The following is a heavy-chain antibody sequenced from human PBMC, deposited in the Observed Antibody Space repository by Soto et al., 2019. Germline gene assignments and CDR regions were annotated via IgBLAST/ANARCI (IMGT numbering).Heavy chain of an antibody. Sequence: PSETLSLTCTVSGGSISSGGYYWSWIRQHPGKGLEWIGYIYYSGSTYYNPSLKSRVTISVDTSKNQFSLKLSSVTAADTAVYYCARSFPFRYYYESSGNWFDPWGQGTLVTVSS. CDR2: IYYSGST. V-gene: IGHV4-31*03. CDR1: GGSISSGGYY. D-gene: IGHD3-22*01. J-gene: IGHJ5*02. CDR3: ARSFPFRYYYESSGNWFDP.